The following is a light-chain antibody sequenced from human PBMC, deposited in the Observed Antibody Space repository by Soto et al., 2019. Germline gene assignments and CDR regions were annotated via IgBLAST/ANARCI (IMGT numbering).Light chain of an antibody. Sequence: DIQMTQSPSSVSAAVGERVTITCRARQVMSSWLAWYQQKPGKAPKLLIFAASTLQSGVPSRFRGSGSGTDFTLTISSLPPEDFETYYCQQLNSYPLTFGGGTKVDIK. V-gene: IGKV1-12*01. CDR2: AAS. CDR1: QVMSSW. J-gene: IGKJ4*01. CDR3: QQLNSYPLT.